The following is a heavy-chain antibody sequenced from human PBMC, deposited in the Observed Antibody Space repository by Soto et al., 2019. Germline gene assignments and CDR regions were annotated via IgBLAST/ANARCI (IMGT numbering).Heavy chain of an antibody. V-gene: IGHV1-2*02. J-gene: IGHJ5*02. CDR1: GYTFTGYY. CDR3: ARDTRRKAAGNWFDP. CDR2: INPNSGGT. D-gene: IGHD6-13*01. Sequence: ASVKVSCKASGYTFTGYYMHWVRQAPGQGLEWMGWINPNSGGTNYAQKFQGRVTMTRDTSISTAYMELSRLRSDDTAVYYCARDTRRKAAGNWFDPWGQGTLVTAPQ.